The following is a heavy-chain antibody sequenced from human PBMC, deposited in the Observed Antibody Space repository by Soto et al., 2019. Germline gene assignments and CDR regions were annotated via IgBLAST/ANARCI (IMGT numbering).Heavy chain of an antibody. CDR2: IYYSGST. CDR3: ARRYGKNAFDI. V-gene: IGHV4-59*01. D-gene: IGHD5-18*01. CDR1: GGSISSYY. Sequence: QVQLQESGPGLVKPSETLSLTRTVSGGSISSYYWSWIRQPPGKGLEWIGYIYYSGSTNYNPSLKRRVTISVDTSKNQFSLKLSSVTAADTAVYYCARRYGKNAFDIWGQGTMVTVSS. J-gene: IGHJ3*02.